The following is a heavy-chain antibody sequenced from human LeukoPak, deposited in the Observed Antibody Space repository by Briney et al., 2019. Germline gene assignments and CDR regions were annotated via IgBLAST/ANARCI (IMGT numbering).Heavy chain of an antibody. CDR2: INPNSGGT. CDR3: ARTNSLTMIVVVIHDAFDI. J-gene: IGHJ3*02. V-gene: IGHV1-2*02. Sequence: ASVKVSCKASGYTFTGYYMHWVRQAPGQGLEWMGWINPNSGGTNYAQKFQGRVTMTRDTSISTAYMELSRLRSDDTAVYYCARTNSLTMIVVVIHDAFDIWGKGPMVTVSS. CDR1: GYTFTGYY. D-gene: IGHD3-22*01.